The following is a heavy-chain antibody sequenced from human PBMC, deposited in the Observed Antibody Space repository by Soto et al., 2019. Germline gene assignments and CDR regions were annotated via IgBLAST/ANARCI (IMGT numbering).Heavy chain of an antibody. Sequence: RSLTCTVSGGSISSGGYYWSWIRQHPGKGLEWIGYIYYSGSTYYNPSLKSRVTISVDTSKNQFSLKLSSVTAADTAVYYCAREASTDWFDPWGQGTLVTVSS. CDR3: AREASTDWFDP. CDR1: GGSISSGGYY. V-gene: IGHV4-31*03. J-gene: IGHJ5*02. CDR2: IYYSGST.